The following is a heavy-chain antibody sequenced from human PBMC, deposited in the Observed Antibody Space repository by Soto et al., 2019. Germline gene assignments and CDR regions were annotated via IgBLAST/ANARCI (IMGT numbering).Heavy chain of an antibody. J-gene: IGHJ4*02. CDR2: INPNSGGT. CDR1: RYTFTGYS. D-gene: IGHD6-19*01. V-gene: IGHV1-2*02. CDR3: ARGLAEWLVLFPFDY. Sequence: ASVKVSCKAPRYTFTGYSMYWVRQSPGQGLEWMGWINPNSGGTNYAQKFQGRVTMTTDTSTSTAYMELRRLRSDDTAVYYCARGLAEWLVLFPFDYWGQGTLVTSPQ.